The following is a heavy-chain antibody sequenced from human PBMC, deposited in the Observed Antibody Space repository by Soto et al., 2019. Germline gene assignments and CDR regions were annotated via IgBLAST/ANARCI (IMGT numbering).Heavy chain of an antibody. CDR2: INPNSGAA. V-gene: IGHV1-69*13. CDR3: ASLGDRVVTIRYYGMDV. J-gene: IGHJ6*02. CDR1: GYTFNAYY. Sequence: GASVKVSCKASGYTFNAYYIHWVRQAPGQGLEWMGWINPNSGAANYAQKFQGRVTITADESTSTAYMELSSLRSEDTAVYYCASLGDRVVTIRYYGMDVWGQGTTVTVSS. D-gene: IGHD3-3*01.